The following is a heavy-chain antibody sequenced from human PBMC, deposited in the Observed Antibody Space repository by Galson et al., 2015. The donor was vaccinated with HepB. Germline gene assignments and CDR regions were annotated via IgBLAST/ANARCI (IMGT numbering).Heavy chain of an antibody. CDR3: ARDNYYDSSGYRDY. CDR2: ISAYNGNT. Sequence: SVKVSCKASGYTFTSYGISWVRQAPGQGLEWMGWISAYNGNTNYAQKLQGRVTMTTDTSTSTAYMELRSLRSDDTAVYYCARDNYYDSSGYRDYWGQGTLVTVSS. V-gene: IGHV1-18*01. CDR1: GYTFTSYG. D-gene: IGHD3-22*01. J-gene: IGHJ4*02.